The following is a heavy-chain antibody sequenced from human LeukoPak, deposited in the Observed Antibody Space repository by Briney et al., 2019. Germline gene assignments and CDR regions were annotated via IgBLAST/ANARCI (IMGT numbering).Heavy chain of an antibody. Sequence: GGSLRLSCAASGFTFSTFWMHWVRQAPGKGLLWVSQTNTDGTNTNYADSAKGRFTISRDNAKKTLYLQMESLRVDDTAVYYCAKASAMIVVVSKYFDYWGQGTLVTVSS. CDR3: AKASAMIVVVSKYFDY. J-gene: IGHJ4*02. D-gene: IGHD3-22*01. CDR2: TNTDGTNT. CDR1: GFTFSTFW. V-gene: IGHV3-74*01.